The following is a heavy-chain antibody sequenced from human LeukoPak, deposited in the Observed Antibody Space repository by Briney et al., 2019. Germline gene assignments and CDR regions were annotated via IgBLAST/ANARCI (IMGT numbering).Heavy chain of an antibody. Sequence: GGSLRLSCAASGFIFSDYYMSWMRQAPGKGLEWVSYISSGRGINQGCADSLKGRFTISRDNAENSVYLQMNSLAVEDTALYYCARGSAASLRHFDYWGQGILVTVSS. J-gene: IGHJ4*02. CDR1: GFIFSDYY. D-gene: IGHD6-25*01. CDR2: ISSGRGINQ. CDR3: ARGSAASLRHFDY. V-gene: IGHV3-11*01.